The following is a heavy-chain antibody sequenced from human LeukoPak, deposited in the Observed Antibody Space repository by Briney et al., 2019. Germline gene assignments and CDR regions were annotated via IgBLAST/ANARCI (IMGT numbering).Heavy chain of an antibody. CDR1: GGSISSYY. V-gene: IGHV4-59*08. Sequence: KTSETLSLTCTVSGGSISSYYWSWIRQPPGKGLEWIGYIYYSGSTNYNPSLKSRVTISVDTSKNQFSLKLSSVPAADTAVYYCARLGFGEPHLDYWGQGTLVTVSS. CDR2: IYYSGST. J-gene: IGHJ4*02. D-gene: IGHD3-10*01. CDR3: ARLGFGEPHLDY.